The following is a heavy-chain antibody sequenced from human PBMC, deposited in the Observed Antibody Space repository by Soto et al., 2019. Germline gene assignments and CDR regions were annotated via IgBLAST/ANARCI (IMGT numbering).Heavy chain of an antibody. CDR1: GFTFSSYG. V-gene: IGHV3-30*18. D-gene: IGHD1-26*01. Sequence: PGGSLRLSCASSGFTFSSYGMHLVRQAPGKGLEWVAVTSYDGSNKYYADSVKGRFTISRDNSKNTLYLQMNSLRAEDTAVYYCAKDGGATSGMDVWGQGTTVTVSS. CDR2: TSYDGSNK. CDR3: AKDGGATSGMDV. J-gene: IGHJ6*02.